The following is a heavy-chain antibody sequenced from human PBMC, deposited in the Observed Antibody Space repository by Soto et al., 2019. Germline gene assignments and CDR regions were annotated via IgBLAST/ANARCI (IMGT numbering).Heavy chain of an antibody. D-gene: IGHD3-22*01. V-gene: IGHV3-30*03. CDR3: GGRAPYYYDSTDAFDI. Sequence: GGSLRLSCAASGFTFSSYGMHWVRQAPGKGLEWVAVISYDGSNKYYADSVKGRFTISRDNAKNSLYLQMNSLRAEDTAVYYCGGRAPYYYDSTDAFDIWGQGTMVTVSS. CDR1: GFTFSSYG. J-gene: IGHJ3*02. CDR2: ISYDGSNK.